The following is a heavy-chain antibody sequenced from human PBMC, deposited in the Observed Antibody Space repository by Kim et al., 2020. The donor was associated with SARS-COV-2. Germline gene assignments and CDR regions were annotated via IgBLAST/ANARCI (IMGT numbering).Heavy chain of an antibody. CDR1: GFTFSSYS. Sequence: GGSLRLSCAASGFTFSSYSMNWVRQAPGKGLEWVSSISSSSSYIYYADSVKGRFTISRDNAKNSLYLQMNSLRAEDTAVYYCARVTHTQWELSPRQFDYWGQGTLVTVSS. D-gene: IGHD1-26*01. J-gene: IGHJ4*02. CDR2: ISSSSSYI. CDR3: ARVTHTQWELSPRQFDY. V-gene: IGHV3-21*01.